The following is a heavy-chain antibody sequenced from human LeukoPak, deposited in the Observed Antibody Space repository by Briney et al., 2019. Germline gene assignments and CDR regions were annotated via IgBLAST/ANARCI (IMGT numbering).Heavy chain of an antibody. V-gene: IGHV5-51*01. D-gene: IGHD4-17*01. J-gene: IGHJ4*02. Sequence: GESLEISCKGSGYSLTSYWIGWGRQRPGKGVGWMGIIYPGDSDTRYSPSFQGQVTISGDKSISTAYLQWSSLKASDTAMYYCASYGDYYFDYWGQGTLVTVSS. CDR1: GYSLTSYW. CDR2: IYPGDSDT. CDR3: ASYGDYYFDY.